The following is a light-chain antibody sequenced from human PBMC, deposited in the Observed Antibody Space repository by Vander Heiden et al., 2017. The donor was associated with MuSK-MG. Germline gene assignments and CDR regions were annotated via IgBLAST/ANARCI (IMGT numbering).Light chain of an antibody. V-gene: IGLV1-40*01. CDR2: GIS. Sequence: SVPTLPAPVPGALAQRVPISCTGSSSNIGAGYDVHWYQQLPGTAPKLLIYGISNRPSGVPDRFSGSKSGTSASLAITGLQAEDEADYYCQSYDSSLKVVFGGGTKLTVL. J-gene: IGLJ2*01. CDR1: SSNIGAGYD. CDR3: QSYDSSLKVV.